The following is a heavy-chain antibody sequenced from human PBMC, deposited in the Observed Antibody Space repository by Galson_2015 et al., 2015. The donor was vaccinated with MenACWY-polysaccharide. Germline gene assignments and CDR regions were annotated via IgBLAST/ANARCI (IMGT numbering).Heavy chain of an antibody. Sequence: SVKVSCKASGYTFTSYDINWVRQATGQGLEWMGWMNPNSGNTGYTQKFQGRVTMTRNTSISTAYMELSSLRSEDTAVYYCARVIARKYTFADSWGQGTLVTVSS. CDR3: ARVIARKYTFADS. V-gene: IGHV1-8*01. J-gene: IGHJ4*02. CDR2: MNPNSGNT. D-gene: IGHD2-21*01. CDR1: GYTFTSYD.